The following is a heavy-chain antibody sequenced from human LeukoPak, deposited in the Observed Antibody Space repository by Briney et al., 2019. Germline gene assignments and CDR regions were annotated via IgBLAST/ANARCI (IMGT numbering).Heavy chain of an antibody. J-gene: IGHJ4*02. Sequence: SETLSLTCAVYGGSFSGYYWSWIRQPPGKGLEWIGEINHSGSTNYNPSLKSRVTISVDMSKNQFSLKLSSVTAADTAVYYCARSPPNYGEDYWGQGTLATVSS. V-gene: IGHV4-34*01. CDR1: GGSFSGYY. CDR2: INHSGST. D-gene: IGHD4-17*01. CDR3: ARSPPNYGEDY.